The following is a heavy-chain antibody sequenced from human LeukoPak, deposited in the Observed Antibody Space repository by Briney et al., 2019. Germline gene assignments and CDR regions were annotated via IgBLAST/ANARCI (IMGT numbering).Heavy chain of an antibody. J-gene: IGHJ1*01. D-gene: IGHD2-8*01. V-gene: IGHV4-39*07. CDR2: ISYSGNT. Sequence: SETLSLTCAVSGGSVSSSKYLWGWIRQPPGKELEWIGSISYSGNTDYNPSLKSRVTLSVDTSMNQFSLKLTSVTAADSAVYYCAGLGVMVLVYQSESWGQGTPVTVSS. CDR1: GGSVSSSKYL. CDR3: AGLGVMVLVYQSES.